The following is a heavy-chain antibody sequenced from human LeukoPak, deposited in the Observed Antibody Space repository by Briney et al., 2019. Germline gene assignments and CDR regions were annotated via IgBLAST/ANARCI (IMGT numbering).Heavy chain of an antibody. Sequence: ASVKVSCKASGYTFTGYYMHWVRQAPGQGLEWMGRINPNSGGTNYAQKFQGRVTMTRDTSISTAYMEPSRLRSDDTAVYYCARVIAVAGTPAGPSGYWGQGTLVTVSS. CDR1: GYTFTGYY. J-gene: IGHJ4*02. V-gene: IGHV1-2*06. CDR3: ARVIAVAGTPAGPSGY. CDR2: INPNSGGT. D-gene: IGHD6-19*01.